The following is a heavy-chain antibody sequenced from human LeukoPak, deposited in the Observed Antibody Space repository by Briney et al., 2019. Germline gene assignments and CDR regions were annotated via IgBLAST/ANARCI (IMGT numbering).Heavy chain of an antibody. CDR2: INPNSGGT. CDR3: ANCGFITVDRGVPFDY. J-gene: IGHJ4*02. Sequence: ASVKVSCKASGYTFTSYYMHWVRQAPGQGLEWMGRINPNSGGTNYAQKFQGRVTMTRDTSISTAYMELSRLRSDDTAVYYCANCGFITVDRGVPFDYWGQGTLVTVSS. CDR1: GYTFTSYY. D-gene: IGHD3-10*01. V-gene: IGHV1-2*06.